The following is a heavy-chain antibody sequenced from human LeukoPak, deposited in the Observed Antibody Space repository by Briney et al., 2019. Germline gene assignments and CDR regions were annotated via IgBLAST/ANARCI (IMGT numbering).Heavy chain of an antibody. D-gene: IGHD6-13*01. CDR3: AKETSSSFDY. Sequence: GGSLRLSCAASGFTFSSYAMNWVRQAPGKGLDWVSGISNSGGSTYYADSVKRRFTISRDNSKYTLYLQMNSLRAEDTAVYCCAKETSSSFDYWGQGTLVTVSS. V-gene: IGHV3-23*01. CDR2: ISNSGGST. J-gene: IGHJ4*02. CDR1: GFTFSSYA.